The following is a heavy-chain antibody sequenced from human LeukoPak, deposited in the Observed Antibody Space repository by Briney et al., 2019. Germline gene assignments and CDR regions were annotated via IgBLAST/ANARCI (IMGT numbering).Heavy chain of an antibody. CDR3: ARDRDDVLTYEY. V-gene: IGHV3-15*01. Sequence: GGSLRLSCAASGFTFSNAWMGWVRQASGKGLEWVGRIKSKTDGGTTDYAAPVKGRFTFSRDDPKNTLYLQMDSLKTDDTAVYYCARDRDDVLTYEYWGQGTLVTVSS. J-gene: IGHJ4*02. CDR1: GFTFSNAW. CDR2: IKSKTDGGTT. D-gene: IGHD3-9*01.